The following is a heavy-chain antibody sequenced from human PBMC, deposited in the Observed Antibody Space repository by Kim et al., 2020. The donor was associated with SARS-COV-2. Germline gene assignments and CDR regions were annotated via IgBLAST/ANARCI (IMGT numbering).Heavy chain of an antibody. CDR1: GYTFTGYY. J-gene: IGHJ4*02. V-gene: IGHV1-2*02. D-gene: IGHD5-12*01. CDR3: ARDWGVVEMATIDHGPIYYFDY. Sequence: ASVKVSCKASGYTFTGYYMHWVRQAPGQGLEWMGWINPNSGGTNYAQKFQGRVTMTRDTSISTAYMELSRLRSDDTAVYYCARDWGVVEMATIDHGPIYYFDYWGQGTLVTVSS. CDR2: INPNSGGT.